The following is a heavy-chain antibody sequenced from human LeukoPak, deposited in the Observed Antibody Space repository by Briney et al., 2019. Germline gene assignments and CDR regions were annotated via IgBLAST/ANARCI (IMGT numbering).Heavy chain of an antibody. CDR2: IDWDDDK. CDR1: GFSFSASGER. J-gene: IGHJ5*02. CDR3: ARIGRSGSSTWFDP. Sequence: SGPALVKPTQTLTLTCTFSGFSFSASGERVSWIRQPPGKALEWLARIDWDDDKFYNPSLRTRLTVSTGTSKNQVVFTMTNMDTVDTATYYCARIGRSGSSTWFDPWGQGTLVTVSS. D-gene: IGHD6-6*01. V-gene: IGHV2-70*04.